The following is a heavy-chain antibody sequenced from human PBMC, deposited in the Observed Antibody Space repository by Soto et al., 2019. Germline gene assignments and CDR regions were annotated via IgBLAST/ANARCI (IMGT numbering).Heavy chain of an antibody. J-gene: IGHJ5*02. CDR2: IYHSGST. Sequence: PSETLSLTCAVSGGSISSGGYPWSWIRQPPGKGQEWIGYIYHSGSTYYKTSLKSRVTISVDRSKNQFSLKLSSVTAPDTAVYYCARDRGGSFDPWGQGTLVTVSS. CDR1: GGSISSGGYP. D-gene: IGHD2-15*01. CDR3: ARDRGGSFDP. V-gene: IGHV4-30-2*01.